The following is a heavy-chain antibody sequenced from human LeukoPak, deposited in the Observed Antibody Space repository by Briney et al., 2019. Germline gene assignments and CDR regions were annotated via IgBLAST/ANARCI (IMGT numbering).Heavy chain of an antibody. V-gene: IGHV4-39*01. CDR3: AKGYCSSTSCYMSSWFDP. Sequence: SETLSLTCTVSGGSISSSSYYWGWIRQPPGKGLEWIGSIYYSGSTHYNPSLKSRVTISVDTSKNQFSLKLSSVTAADTAVYYCAKGYCSSTSCYMSSWFDPWGQGTLVTVSS. CDR1: GGSISSSSYY. D-gene: IGHD2-2*01. J-gene: IGHJ5*02. CDR2: IYYSGST.